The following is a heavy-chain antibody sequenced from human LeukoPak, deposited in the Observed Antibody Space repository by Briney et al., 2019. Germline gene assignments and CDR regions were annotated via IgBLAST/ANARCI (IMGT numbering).Heavy chain of an antibody. J-gene: IGHJ4*02. V-gene: IGHV4-31*03. CDR2: IYYSGST. CDR3: AKDGRRFLEWLSDY. D-gene: IGHD3-3*01. CDR1: GGSISSGGYY. Sequence: SETLSLTCTVSGGSISSGGYYWSWIRQHPGKGLEWIGYIYYSGSTYYNPSLKSRVTISVDTSKNQFSLKLSSVTAADTAVYYCAKDGRRFLEWLSDYWGQGTLVTVSS.